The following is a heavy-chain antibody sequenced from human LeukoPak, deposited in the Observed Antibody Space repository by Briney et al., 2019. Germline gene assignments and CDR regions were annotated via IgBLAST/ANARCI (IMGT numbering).Heavy chain of an antibody. Sequence: SETLSLTCAVYGESLSGYYWSWIRQPPGKGLEWIGEINHSGSTDYSPSLKSRVTMSVDTSKNQFSLRLSSVTAADTAVYYCARGLSSSRYFDLWGRDTLVTVSS. CDR2: INHSGST. V-gene: IGHV4-34*01. D-gene: IGHD6-13*01. CDR1: GESLSGYY. CDR3: ARGLSSSRYFDL. J-gene: IGHJ2*01.